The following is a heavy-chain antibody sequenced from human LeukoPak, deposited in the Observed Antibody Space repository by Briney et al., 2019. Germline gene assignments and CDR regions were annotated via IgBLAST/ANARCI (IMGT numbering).Heavy chain of an antibody. V-gene: IGHV3-21*01. CDR1: GFTFSDYS. D-gene: IGHD1-26*01. Sequence: PGGSLRLSCAASGFTFSDYSMNWVRQAPGQGLEWVSSISSRSAYIHYTDSVKGRFTISRDNAENSLYLQMNNLGADDTAVYYCARDRSGSYPYYFDYWGQGTVVTVSS. CDR2: ISSRSAYI. CDR3: ARDRSGSYPYYFDY. J-gene: IGHJ4*02.